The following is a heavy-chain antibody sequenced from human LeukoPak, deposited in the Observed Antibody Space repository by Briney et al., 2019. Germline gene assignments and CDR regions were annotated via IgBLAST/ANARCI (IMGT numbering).Heavy chain of an antibody. D-gene: IGHD3-9*01. J-gene: IGHJ6*03. CDR2: INTDGSST. Sequence: GGSLRLSCSASGFTLSNYWIHWVRQAPGKGLVWVSRINTDGSSTNYADSVRGRFTVSRDNSKNTLYLQMNSLRAEDTAVYYCAKASYYDILTGYYIYYYYYMDVWGKGTTVTISS. CDR3: AKASYYDILTGYYIYYYYYMDV. CDR1: GFTLSNYW. V-gene: IGHV3-74*01.